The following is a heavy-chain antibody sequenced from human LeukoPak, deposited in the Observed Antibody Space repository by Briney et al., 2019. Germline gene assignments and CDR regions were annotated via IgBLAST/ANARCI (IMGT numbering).Heavy chain of an antibody. D-gene: IGHD3-10*01. CDR1: GFNFNTYS. Sequence: PGGSLRLSCEASGFNFNTYSMAWVRQAPGKGLEWVSIISRASESIFYADSVKGRLTISRDNAKNSLYLQMNGLRAEDTAVYYCARDLLGYMDVWGKGTTVTISS. CDR3: ARDLLGYMDV. CDR2: ISRASESI. V-gene: IGHV3-21*01. J-gene: IGHJ6*03.